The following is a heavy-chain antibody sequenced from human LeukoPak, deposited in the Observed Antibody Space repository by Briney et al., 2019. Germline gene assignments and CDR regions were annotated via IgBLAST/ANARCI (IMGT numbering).Heavy chain of an antibody. CDR1: GFTFSDYY. D-gene: IGHD6-13*01. CDR3: ARPTIAAAGNFEY. CDR2: ISIVSNFR. Sequence: GGSLRLSCAASGFTFSDYYMSWIRQAPGKGLEWVSHISIVSNFRSYADSVKGRFSISRDTATNSLYLHVNSLRAEDTAVYYCARPTIAAAGNFEYWGQGTLVTVSS. J-gene: IGHJ4*02. V-gene: IGHV3-11*03.